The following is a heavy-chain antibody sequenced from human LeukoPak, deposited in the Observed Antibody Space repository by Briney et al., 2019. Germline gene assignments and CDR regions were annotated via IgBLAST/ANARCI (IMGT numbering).Heavy chain of an antibody. D-gene: IGHD1-26*01. CDR2: IKSKTDGGTT. V-gene: IGHV3-15*01. CDR3: TTDIQYGVGAKGRVPFDY. J-gene: IGHJ4*02. Sequence: GGSLRLSCAASGFTFSNAWMSWVRQAPGKGLEWVGRIKSKTDGGTTDYAAPVKGRFTISRDDSKNTLYLQMNSLKTEDTAVYYCTTDIQYGVGAKGRVPFDYWGQGTLVTVSS. CDR1: GFTFSNAW.